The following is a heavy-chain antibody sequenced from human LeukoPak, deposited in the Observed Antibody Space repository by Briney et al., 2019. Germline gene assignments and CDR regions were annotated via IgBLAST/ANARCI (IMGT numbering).Heavy chain of an antibody. D-gene: IGHD4-17*01. J-gene: IGHJ4*02. V-gene: IGHV4-59*01. Sequence: PSETLSLTCTVSGGSISSYYWSWIRHPPGKGLDGTGDIYNIGSTNYNPSLKSRATISVDTSKNQFSLKLSSVTAADTAVYYCARGLSTVTEYYFDYWGPGTLVTVSS. CDR1: GGSISSYY. CDR2: IYNIGST. CDR3: ARGLSTVTEYYFDY.